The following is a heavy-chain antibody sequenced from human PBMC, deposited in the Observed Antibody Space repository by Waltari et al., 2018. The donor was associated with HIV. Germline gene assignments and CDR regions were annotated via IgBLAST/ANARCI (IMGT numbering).Heavy chain of an antibody. CDR1: GFTFPTYP. CDR3: AKPRMEYAIRDFFFGLDV. J-gene: IGHJ6*02. D-gene: IGHD2-8*01. Sequence: VDLLESGGGLVQPGGSLRLSCVGSGFTFPTYPMSWVRQAPGKGLEWVAGIRDRGTTTFYADSVKGRFTISRDNSKNTIYLQMDSLRADDTAVYYCAKPRMEYAIRDFFFGLDVWGQGTTVTVSS. V-gene: IGHV3-23*01. CDR2: IRDRGTTT.